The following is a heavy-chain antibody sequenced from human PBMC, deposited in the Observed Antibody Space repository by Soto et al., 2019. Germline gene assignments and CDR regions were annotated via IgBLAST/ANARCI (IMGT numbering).Heavy chain of an antibody. Sequence: QVQLQESGPGLVKPSETLSLTCTVSDGSVSSYGYYWTWVRQAPGKGLEWIGYIAYNGGTSYNPSLRSRVTISVDTSKSQFSLDLSFATAADTALYYCTRGGHFYEYMIWGQGNLVTVSS. V-gene: IGHV4-61*08. CDR3: TRGGHFYEYMI. D-gene: IGHD3-3*02. CDR2: IAYNGGT. J-gene: IGHJ4*02. CDR1: DGSVSSYGYY.